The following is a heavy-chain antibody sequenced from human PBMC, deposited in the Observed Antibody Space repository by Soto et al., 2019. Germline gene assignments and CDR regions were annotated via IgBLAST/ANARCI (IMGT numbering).Heavy chain of an antibody. CDR3: ATSYGSGSAHFDY. V-gene: IGHV1-69*02. J-gene: IGHJ4*02. D-gene: IGHD3-10*01. Sequence: QVQLVQSGAEVKKPGPSVKVSCTASGGTFNSYTINWVRQAPGQGLEWVGRVNPIVGMSNSAQKFQGRVTITADKSTSKAYMDLTSLKSEDTAVYYCATSYGSGSAHFDYWGQGTLVTVSS. CDR2: VNPIVGMS. CDR1: GGTFNSYT.